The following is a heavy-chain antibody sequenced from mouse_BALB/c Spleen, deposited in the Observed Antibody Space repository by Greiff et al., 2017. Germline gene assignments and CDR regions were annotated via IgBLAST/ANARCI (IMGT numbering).Heavy chain of an antibody. CDR1: GYSFTGYN. V-gene: IGHV1S135*01. CDR2: IDPYNGGT. J-gene: IGHJ4*01. Sequence: VQLQQSGPELGKPGASVKISCKASGYSFTGYNMYWVKQSHRKSLEWIGYIDPYNGGTSYNQKSKGKATLTVDKSSSTAYMHLNSLTSEDSAIYYCARKGLPGMDYWGQGTSGTVSS. CDR3: ARKGLPGMDY. D-gene: IGHD2-4*01.